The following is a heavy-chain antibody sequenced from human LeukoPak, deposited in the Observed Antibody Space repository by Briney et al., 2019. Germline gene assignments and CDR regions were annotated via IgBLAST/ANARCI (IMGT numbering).Heavy chain of an antibody. CDR1: EFTFSTYH. Sequence: PGGSLRLSCAASEFTFSTYHMHWVRQAPGKGLEWVSSLSSSSSSFIYYADSVKGRFTISRDNAKNSLYLRMNSLRAEDTAVYYCARGTYWSPLDFDYWGQGTLVTVSS. CDR3: ARGTYWSPLDFDY. V-gene: IGHV3-21*01. CDR2: LSSSSSSFI. D-gene: IGHD1-1*01. J-gene: IGHJ4*02.